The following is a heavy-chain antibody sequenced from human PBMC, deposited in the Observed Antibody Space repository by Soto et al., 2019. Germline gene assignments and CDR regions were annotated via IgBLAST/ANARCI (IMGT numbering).Heavy chain of an antibody. D-gene: IGHD1-26*01. CDR1: GFTFSNYA. J-gene: IGHJ4*02. CDR2: VSDSGGSK. Sequence: PVGSLRLSGAASGFTFSNYAMSWVRQAPGKGMEWVSGVSDSGGSKYSAASVKGRFTISRDNSKNTMYLQMNSLSVEDTAVYYCAKEIWAGRNFDFWGQGTLVTVSS. V-gene: IGHV3-23*01. CDR3: AKEIWAGRNFDF.